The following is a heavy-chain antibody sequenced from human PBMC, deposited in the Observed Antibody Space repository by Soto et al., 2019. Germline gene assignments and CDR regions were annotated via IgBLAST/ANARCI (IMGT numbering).Heavy chain of an antibody. CDR2: IYYSGST. V-gene: IGHV4-31*03. Sequence: PSETLSLTCTVSGVSINNDVFYWTWIRQLPGKGLEWIGYIYYSGSTFYNPSLKSRATISIDTSKNQFSLNLSSVSAAVTAVYYCARDVSLNYVLDVWGRGTKVTVSS. CDR1: GVSINNDVFY. CDR3: ARDVSLNYVLDV. J-gene: IGHJ6*02.